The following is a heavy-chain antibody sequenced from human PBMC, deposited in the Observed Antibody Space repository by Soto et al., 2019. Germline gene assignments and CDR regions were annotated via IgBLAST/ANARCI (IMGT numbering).Heavy chain of an antibody. Sequence: QVQLVQSGAEVKKPGASVKVSCKASGYTFTNFGISWVRQAPGQGLEWMGWISAYNGNTNYAQNFQGRVTMTTETSRSEAYMELGGRGSEGRAVYDWARGGTPSGYWGQGPLVSVSA. CDR2: ISAYNGNT. CDR1: GYTFTNFG. D-gene: IGHD3-16*01. J-gene: IGHJ4*02. V-gene: IGHV1-18*01. CDR3: ARGGTPSGY.